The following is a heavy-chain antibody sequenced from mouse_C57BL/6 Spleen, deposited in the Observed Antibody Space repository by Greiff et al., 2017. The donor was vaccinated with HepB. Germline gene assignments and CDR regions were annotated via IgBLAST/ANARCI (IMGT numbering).Heavy chain of an antibody. CDR1: GYSFTGYY. D-gene: IGHD6-5*01. J-gene: IGHJ1*03. CDR2: INPSTGGT. Sequence: VQLQQSGPELVKPGASVKISCKASGYSFTGYYMNWVKQSPEKSLEWIGEINPSTGGTTYNQKFKAKATLTVDKSSSTAYMQLKSLTSEDSAVYYCASPYRGYFDVWGTGTTVTVSS. CDR3: ASPYRGYFDV. V-gene: IGHV1-42*01.